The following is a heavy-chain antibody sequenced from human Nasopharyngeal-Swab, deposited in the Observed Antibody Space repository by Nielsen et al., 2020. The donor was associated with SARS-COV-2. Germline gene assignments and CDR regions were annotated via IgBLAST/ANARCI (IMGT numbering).Heavy chain of an antibody. CDR2: ISADGSNE. CDR1: RFTFSPYI. Sequence: GESLKISCAASRFTFSPYIMHWVRQAPGKGLEWVALISADGSNEYYVDSVKGRFTISRDNSKNTLNLQMNNLRAEDTAIYYCAKDRDSGDDSEEYYHYYGMDVWGQGAPVTVSS. V-gene: IGHV3-30*18. J-gene: IGHJ6*02. D-gene: IGHD5-12*01. CDR3: AKDRDSGDDSEEYYHYYGMDV.